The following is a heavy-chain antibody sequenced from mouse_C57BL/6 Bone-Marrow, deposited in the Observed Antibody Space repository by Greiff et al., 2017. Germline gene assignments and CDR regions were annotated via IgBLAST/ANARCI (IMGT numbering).Heavy chain of an antibody. CDR3: ARRRNYEDY. D-gene: IGHD2-1*01. Sequence: EVKLVESGGDLVKPGGSLKLSCAASGFTFSSYGMSWVRQTPDKRLEWVATISSGGSYNYYPDSVKGGFTISRDNAKNTLYLQMSSLKSEDTAMYYWARRRNYEDYWGQGTTLTVSS. J-gene: IGHJ2*01. V-gene: IGHV5-6*02. CDR2: ISSGGSYN. CDR1: GFTFSSYG.